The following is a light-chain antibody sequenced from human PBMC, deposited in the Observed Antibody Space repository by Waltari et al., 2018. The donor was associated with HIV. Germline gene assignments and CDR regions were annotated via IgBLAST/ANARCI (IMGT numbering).Light chain of an antibody. J-gene: IGLJ1*01. CDR2: NND. V-gene: IGLV1-44*01. CDR3: ATWYDTLVTLV. CDR1: GSYIGSHS. Sequence: HSVLTQPPSASGTSGQTVIISCSANGSYIGSHSLTWYPHLPGATPKLVIYNNDQRPSGVPVRFSGSKSATSASLAITGVQSGDEGDYYCATWYDTLVTLVFGSGTRVVV.